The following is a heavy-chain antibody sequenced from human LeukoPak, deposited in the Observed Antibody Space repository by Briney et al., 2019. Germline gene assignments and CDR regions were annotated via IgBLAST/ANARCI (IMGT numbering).Heavy chain of an antibody. J-gene: IGHJ6*02. CDR2: IYSGGST. D-gene: IGHD3-10*01. V-gene: IGHV3-66*01. CDR3: ARDYGSGSLGYYYGMDV. Sequence: GGSLRLSCAASGFTVSSNYMSWVRQAPGKGLEWVSVIYSGGSTYYADSVKGRFTISRDNSKNTLYLQMNSLRAEDMAVYYCARDYGSGSLGYYYGMDVWGQGTTVTVSS. CDR1: GFTVSSNY.